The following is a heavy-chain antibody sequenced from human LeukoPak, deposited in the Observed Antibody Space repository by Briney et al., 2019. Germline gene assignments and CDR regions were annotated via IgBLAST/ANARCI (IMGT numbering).Heavy chain of an antibody. Sequence: GRSLRLSCAASGFTFINYPIHWVRQAPGKGLEWMAVMSYNGNNKYYADSVKGRFTISRDNSKTTLYLQMDRLGPGDTAVYYCARGASGTFSWFDSWGRGTLVTVSS. J-gene: IGHJ5*01. V-gene: IGHV3-30-3*01. D-gene: IGHD1-1*01. CDR1: GFTFINYP. CDR3: ARGASGTFSWFDS. CDR2: MSYNGNNK.